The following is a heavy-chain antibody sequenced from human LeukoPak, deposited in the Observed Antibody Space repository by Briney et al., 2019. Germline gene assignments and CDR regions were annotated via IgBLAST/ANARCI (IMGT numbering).Heavy chain of an antibody. CDR1: GGTFSTSA. CDR3: ARDQGLTAPPPYGLDV. D-gene: IGHD5-18*01. CDR2: IIPVLNIT. J-gene: IGHJ6*02. V-gene: IGHV1-69*04. Sequence: GASVKVSCKTSGGTFSTSAITWVRQAHGQGLEWMGRIIPVLNITTYAQRFQGRVTITADTSTSTVYMELSSLRSEETAVYYCARDQGLTAPPPYGLDVWGQGTTVIVSS.